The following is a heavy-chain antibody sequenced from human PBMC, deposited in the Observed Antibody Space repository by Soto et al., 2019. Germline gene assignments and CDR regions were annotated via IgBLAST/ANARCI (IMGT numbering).Heavy chain of an antibody. CDR2: IIPIFGTA. D-gene: IGHD1-7*01. J-gene: IGHJ5*02. Sequence: SVKVSCKASGGTFSSYAISWVRQAPGQGLAWMGGIIPIFGTANYAQKFQGRVPNTADESTRTAYMELSSPRSEDTAVYYCARDYRPPNYNWNYSGWFDPWGQGTLVTVS. CDR3: ARDYRPPNYNWNYSGWFDP. CDR1: GGTFSSYA. V-gene: IGHV1-69*13.